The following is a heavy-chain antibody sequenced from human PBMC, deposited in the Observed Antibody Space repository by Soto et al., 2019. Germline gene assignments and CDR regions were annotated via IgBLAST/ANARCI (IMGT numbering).Heavy chain of an antibody. Sequence: QVQLQESGPGLVKPSETLSLTCTVSGDSIRSFYWNWIRQTPGKGLEWIGYIYYTGNTDYNPSLTGRVTISVDTSKNPFSLKLTSVTAADTAVYYCARSGGSTSDYFDYWGQGSLVTVSS. J-gene: IGHJ4*02. D-gene: IGHD6-13*01. CDR3: ARSGGSTSDYFDY. V-gene: IGHV4-59*08. CDR2: IYYTGNT. CDR1: GDSIRSFY.